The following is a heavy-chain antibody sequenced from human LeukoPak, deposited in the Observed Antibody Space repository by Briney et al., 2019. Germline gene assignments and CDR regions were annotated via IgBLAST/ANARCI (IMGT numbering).Heavy chain of an antibody. Sequence: SETLSLTCTVSGGSVSGYYWSWIRQPPGKGLEWIGYIYYSGSTNYNPSLKSRVTISVDTSKNQFSLKLSSVTAADTAVYYCARAKRGHYYYYGMDVWGQGTTVTVS. CDR2: IYYSGST. V-gene: IGHV4-59*02. D-gene: IGHD4/OR15-4a*01. CDR1: GGSVSGYY. J-gene: IGHJ6*02. CDR3: ARAKRGHYYYYGMDV.